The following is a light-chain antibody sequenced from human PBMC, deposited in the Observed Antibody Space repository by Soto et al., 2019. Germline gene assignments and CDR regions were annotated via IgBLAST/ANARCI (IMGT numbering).Light chain of an antibody. CDR1: QSVNSDY. Sequence: EIVLTQSPGTLSLFPGERATLSCRATQSVNSDYLAWYQQKPGQAPRLLIYIASRRATGIPDRFSGSGSGTDFTLTINRLEPEYLAVYYCQQYGTSPWTFGQGTKVEIK. J-gene: IGKJ1*01. V-gene: IGKV3-20*01. CDR2: IAS. CDR3: QQYGTSPWT.